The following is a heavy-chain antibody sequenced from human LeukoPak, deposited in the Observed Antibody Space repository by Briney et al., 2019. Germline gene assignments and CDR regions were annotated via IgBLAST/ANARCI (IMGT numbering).Heavy chain of an antibody. D-gene: IGHD6-19*01. V-gene: IGHV4-61*08. J-gene: IGHJ4*02. CDR1: GGSISSGGYY. CDR2: INHSGST. CDR3: AGAKIGVAGFFDN. Sequence: PSETLSLTCTVSGGSISSGGYYWSWIRQPPGKGLEWIGEINHSGSTNYNPSLKSRVTTSVDTSKNQFSLKLTSVTAADTAVYYCAGAKIGVAGFFDNWGQGTLVIVSS.